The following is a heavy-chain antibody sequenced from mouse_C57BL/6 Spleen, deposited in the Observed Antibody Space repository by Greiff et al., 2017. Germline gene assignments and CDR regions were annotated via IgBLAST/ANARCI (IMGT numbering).Heavy chain of an antibody. Sequence: EVKLVESGGGLVKPGGSLKLSCAASGFTFSSYTMSWVRQTPEKRLAWVATISGGGGNTYYPDSVKGRFTISRDNAKNTLYLQMSSLRSEDTALYYCARPIYYDYGYYFDYWGQGTTLTVSS. V-gene: IGHV5-9*01. CDR1: GFTFSSYT. CDR3: ARPIYYDYGYYFDY. CDR2: ISGGGGNT. J-gene: IGHJ2*01. D-gene: IGHD2-4*01.